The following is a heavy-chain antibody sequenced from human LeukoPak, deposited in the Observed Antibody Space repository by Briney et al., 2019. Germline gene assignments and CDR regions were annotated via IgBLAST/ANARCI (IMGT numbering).Heavy chain of an antibody. CDR2: ISAYNGNT. CDR1: GYTFTSYG. J-gene: IGHJ6*03. CDR3: ARSPGGGQWLGNYYYYYYMDV. Sequence: ASVKASCKASGYTFTSYGISWVRQAPAQGLEWMGWISAYNGNTNYAQKLQGRVTMTTDTSTSTAYMELRSLRSDDTAVYYCARSPGGGQWLGNYYYYYYMDVWGKGTTVTISS. D-gene: IGHD6-19*01. V-gene: IGHV1-18*01.